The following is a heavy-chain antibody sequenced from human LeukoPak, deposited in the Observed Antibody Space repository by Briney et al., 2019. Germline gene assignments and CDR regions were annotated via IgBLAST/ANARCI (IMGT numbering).Heavy chain of an antibody. D-gene: IGHD4-11*01. J-gene: IGHJ6*03. CDR2: IYYSGST. CDR3: ASQSYSNYYYYYMDV. Sequence: SETLSLTCTVSGGSISSYYWSWIRQPPGKGLEWIGYIYYSGSTNCNPSLKSRVTISVDTSKNQFSLKLSSVTAADTAVYYCASQSYSNYYYYYMDVWGKGTTVTVSS. CDR1: GGSISSYY. V-gene: IGHV4-59*01.